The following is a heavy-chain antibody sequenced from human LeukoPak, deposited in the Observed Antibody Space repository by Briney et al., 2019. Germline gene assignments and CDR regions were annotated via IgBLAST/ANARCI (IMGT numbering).Heavy chain of an antibody. J-gene: IGHJ4*02. D-gene: IGHD6-19*01. V-gene: IGHV1-2*02. CDR3: ARVSSIAVAGTRDY. Sequence: GASVKVSCKASGYTFTSYAMNWVRQAPGQGLEWMGWINPNSGGTNYAQKFQGRVTMTRDTSISTAYMELSRLRSDDTAVYYCARVSSIAVAGTRDYWGQGTLVTVSS. CDR1: GYTFTSYA. CDR2: INPNSGGT.